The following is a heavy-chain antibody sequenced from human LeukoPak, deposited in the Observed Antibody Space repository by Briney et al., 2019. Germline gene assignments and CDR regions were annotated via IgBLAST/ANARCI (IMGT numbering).Heavy chain of an antibody. CDR2: INSDGSST. D-gene: IGHD3-3*01. V-gene: IGHV3-74*01. J-gene: IGHJ4*02. CDR3: ARVDFWSGIDY. Sequence: AGGSLRLSCAASGFTFSSYWMHWVRQAPGKGLVWVSRINSDGSSTSYADSVKGRFTISRDNVRNTLYLQMNSLRAEDTAVYYCARVDFWSGIDYWGQGTLVTVSS. CDR1: GFTFSSYW.